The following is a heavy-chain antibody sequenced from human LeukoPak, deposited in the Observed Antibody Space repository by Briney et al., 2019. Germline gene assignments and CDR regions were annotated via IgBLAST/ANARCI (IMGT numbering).Heavy chain of an antibody. D-gene: IGHD4-23*01. Sequence: PSESLSLTCTVSGGTISSYYWSWIRQPPGKGLEWISYIYYSGSTNYNPSLKSRVTISVDTSKNQFSLKLSSVTAADTAVYYCARGTARVTSPDFDYWGQGTLVTVSS. CDR2: IYYSGST. J-gene: IGHJ4*02. CDR1: GGTISSYY. CDR3: ARGTARVTSPDFDY. V-gene: IGHV4-59*01.